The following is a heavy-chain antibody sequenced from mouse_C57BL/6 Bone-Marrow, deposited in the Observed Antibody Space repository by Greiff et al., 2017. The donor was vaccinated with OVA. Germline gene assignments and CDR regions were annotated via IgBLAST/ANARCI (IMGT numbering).Heavy chain of an antibody. CDR1: GFNIKNTY. D-gene: IGHD1-1*01. V-gene: IGHV14-3*01. CDR2: IDPANGNT. J-gene: IGHJ4*01. Sequence: VQLQQSVAELVRPGASVKLSCTASGFNIKNTYMHWVKQRPEQGLEWIGRIDPANGNTKYDPKFQGKATITADKSSNTAYLQLSSLTSEDTAIYYCAPYCYGSSHPWYAMDYWGQGTSVTVSS. CDR3: APYCYGSSHPWYAMDY.